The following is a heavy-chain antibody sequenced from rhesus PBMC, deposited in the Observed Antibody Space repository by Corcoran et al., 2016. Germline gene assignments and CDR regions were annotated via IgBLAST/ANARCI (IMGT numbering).Heavy chain of an antibody. Sequence: QVQLVQYGAEVKKPGYSVKVSCKASGYTFTDYYMHWMRQAPRQGFEWMGWINPYNGNTKYAQKFQGRVTMTRDTSTSTAYMELSSLRSEDTAVYYWASGDTAGTDHFDYWGQGVLVTVSS. D-gene: IGHD5-42*01. CDR1: GYTFTDYY. CDR2: INPYNGNT. V-gene: IGHV1S2*01. CDR3: ASGDTAGTDHFDY. J-gene: IGHJ4*01.